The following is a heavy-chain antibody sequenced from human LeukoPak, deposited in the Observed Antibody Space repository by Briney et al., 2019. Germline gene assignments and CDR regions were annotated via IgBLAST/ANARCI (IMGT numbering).Heavy chain of an antibody. CDR3: ARHDGGLVGAVDY. Sequence: SETLSLTCTVSGGSISSYYWSWIRQPPGKGLEWIGYMYYTGSTNYNPSLKSRVTISVDTSKNQFSLKLSSVTAADTAVYYCARHDGGLVGAVDYWGQGTLVTVSS. CDR2: MYYTGST. J-gene: IGHJ4*02. CDR1: GGSISSYY. D-gene: IGHD1-26*01. V-gene: IGHV4-59*08.